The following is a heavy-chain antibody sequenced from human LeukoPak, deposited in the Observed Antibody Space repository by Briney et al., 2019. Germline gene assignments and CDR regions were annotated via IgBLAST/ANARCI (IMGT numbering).Heavy chain of an antibody. CDR2: INPNSGGT. CDR1: GYTFTGYY. V-gene: IGHV1-2*02. Sequence: ASVKVSCKASGYTFTGYYMHWVRQAPGQGLEWMGWINPNSGGTNYAQKFQGRVTMTRDTSISTAYMELSRLRSDDTAVYYCAREEYSSSSLDYWGQGTLVTVFS. J-gene: IGHJ4*02. CDR3: AREEYSSSSLDY. D-gene: IGHD6-6*01.